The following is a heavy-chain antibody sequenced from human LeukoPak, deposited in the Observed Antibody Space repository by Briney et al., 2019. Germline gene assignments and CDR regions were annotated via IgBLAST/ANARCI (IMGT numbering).Heavy chain of an antibody. V-gene: IGHV5-51*01. Sequence: GESLKISCESSGYRFTNYWIGWVRQMPGKGLEWMGIIYSGDSDTRYTPSFEGQVTISVDKSISTAYLQWSSLKASDTAMYYCARRLRGTADAFDIWGQGTMVTVS. J-gene: IGHJ3*02. CDR3: ARRLRGTADAFDI. CDR2: IYSGDSDT. CDR1: GYRFTNYW. D-gene: IGHD3-16*01.